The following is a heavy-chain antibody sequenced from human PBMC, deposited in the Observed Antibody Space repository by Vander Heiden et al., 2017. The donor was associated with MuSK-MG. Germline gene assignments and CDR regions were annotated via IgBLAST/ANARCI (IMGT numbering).Heavy chain of an antibody. CDR2: IYYSGST. CDR3: ARQVTGDLHFDY. J-gene: IGHJ4*02. V-gene: IGHV4-39*01. Sequence: LPLQEAGPGLVQPSGTPSLTCTVPGGSSSSRSYYWGWIRQPPGKGLEWIGSIYYSGSTYYNPSLKSRVTISVDTSKNQFSLKLSSVTAADTAVYYCARQVTGDLHFDYWGQGTLVTVSS. D-gene: IGHD7-27*01. CDR1: GGSSSSRSYY.